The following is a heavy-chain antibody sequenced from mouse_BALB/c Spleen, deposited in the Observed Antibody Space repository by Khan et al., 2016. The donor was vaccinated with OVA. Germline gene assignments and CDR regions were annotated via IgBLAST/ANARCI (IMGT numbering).Heavy chain of an antibody. J-gene: IGHJ3*01. CDR2: IYPGSGST. D-gene: IGHD2-1*01. CDR1: GYTFTDYI. Sequence: QVRLQQSGPELVKPGASVKMSCKAAGYTFTDYIMSWVKQRTGQGLEWIGEIYPGSGSTYYNEKFKGKATLTADTSSNTAYMHLSSLTSEDSAVSFCARSPYGNSFAYWGQGTLVTVSA. V-gene: IGHV1-77*01. CDR3: ARSPYGNSFAY.